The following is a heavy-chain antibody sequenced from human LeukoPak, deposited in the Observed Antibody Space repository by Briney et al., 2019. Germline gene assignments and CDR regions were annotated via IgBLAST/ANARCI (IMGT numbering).Heavy chain of an antibody. CDR1: GFTFSSYE. D-gene: IGHD3-3*01. Sequence: GGSLRLSCAASGFTFSSYEMNWVRQAPGKGLEWVSYISSGSTIYDADSVKGRFTISSDNAKNSLYLQMNSLRAEDTAVYYCASGDDFWSGYHLDYWGQGTLVTVSS. J-gene: IGHJ4*02. CDR2: ISSGSTI. V-gene: IGHV3-48*03. CDR3: ASGDDFWSGYHLDY.